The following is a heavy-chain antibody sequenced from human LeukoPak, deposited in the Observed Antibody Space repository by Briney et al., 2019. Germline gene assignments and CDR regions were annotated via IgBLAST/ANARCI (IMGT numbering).Heavy chain of an antibody. J-gene: IGHJ3*02. CDR2: ISYDGSNK. V-gene: IGHV3-30*18. Sequence: GGSLRLSCAASGFTFSSYGMHWVRQAPGKGLERVAVISYDGSNKYYADSVKGRFTISRDNSKNTLYLQMNSLRAEDTAVYYCAKESPSVAFDIWGQGTMVTVSS. CDR3: AKESPSVAFDI. CDR1: GFTFSSYG.